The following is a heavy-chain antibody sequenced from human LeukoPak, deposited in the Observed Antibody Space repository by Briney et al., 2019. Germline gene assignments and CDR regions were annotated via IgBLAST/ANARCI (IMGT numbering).Heavy chain of an antibody. J-gene: IGHJ4*02. CDR1: GGSFSGYY. CDR2: INHSGST. CDR3: ARTPYDYVWGSYRYGVDY. V-gene: IGHV4-34*01. Sequence: SETLTLTCAVYGGSFSGYYWSWIRQPPGKGLEWIGEINHSGSTNYNPSLKSRVTISVDTSKNQFSLKLSSVTAADTAVYYCARTPYDYVWGSYRYGVDYWGQGTLVTVSS. D-gene: IGHD3-16*02.